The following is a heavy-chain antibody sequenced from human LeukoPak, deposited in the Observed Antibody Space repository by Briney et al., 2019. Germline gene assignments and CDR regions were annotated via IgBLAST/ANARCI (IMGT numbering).Heavy chain of an antibody. J-gene: IGHJ4*02. CDR3: AREDSSSS. Sequence: ASVKVSCKASGYTFTSYDINWVRQATGQGLEWMGWMNPNSGNTGYAQKLQGRVTMTTDTSTSTAYMELRSLRSDDTAVYYCAREDSSSSWGQGTLVTVSS. V-gene: IGHV1-8*01. D-gene: IGHD6-13*01. CDR1: GYTFTSYD. CDR2: MNPNSGNT.